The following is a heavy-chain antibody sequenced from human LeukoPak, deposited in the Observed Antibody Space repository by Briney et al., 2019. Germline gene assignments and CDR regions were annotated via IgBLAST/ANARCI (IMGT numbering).Heavy chain of an antibody. CDR1: GDSISTYY. CDR2: IYTSGST. CDR3: ARLSCSSTSCYSFDY. Sequence: SETLSLTCTVSGDSISTYYWSWPRQPAGRGLEWIGRIYTSGSTNYNPSLKSRVTMSVDTSKNQFSLKLSSVTAADTAVYYCARLSCSSTSCYSFDYRGKGTLVTVSS. D-gene: IGHD2-2*01. J-gene: IGHJ4*02. V-gene: IGHV4-4*07.